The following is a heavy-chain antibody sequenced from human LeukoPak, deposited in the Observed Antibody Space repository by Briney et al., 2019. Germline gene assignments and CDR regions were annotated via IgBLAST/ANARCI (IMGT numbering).Heavy chain of an antibody. CDR2: MNPNSGNT. CDR1: GYTFTSYD. Sequence: ASVKASCKASGYTFTSYDINWVRQATGQGLEWMGWMNPNSGNTGYAQKFQGRVTMTRNTSISTAYMELSSLRSEDTAVYYCANAAITSGYSYTGGVYWGQGTLVTVSS. J-gene: IGHJ4*02. D-gene: IGHD5-18*01. CDR3: ANAAITSGYSYTGGVY. V-gene: IGHV1-8*01.